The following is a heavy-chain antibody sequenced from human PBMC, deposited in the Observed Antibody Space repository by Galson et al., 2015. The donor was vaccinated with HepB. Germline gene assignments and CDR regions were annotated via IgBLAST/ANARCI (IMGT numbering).Heavy chain of an antibody. V-gene: IGHV3-30*18. D-gene: IGHD3-9*01. CDR1: GFTFSSYG. CDR2: ISYDGSNK. CDR3: AKDYDILTGYYRAYYYYGMDV. J-gene: IGHJ6*02. Sequence: SLRLSCAASGFTFSSYGMHWVRQAPGKGLEWVAVISYDGSNKYYADSVKGRFTISRDNSKNTLYLQMNSLRAEDTAVYYCAKDYDILTGYYRAYYYYGMDVWGQGTTVTVSS.